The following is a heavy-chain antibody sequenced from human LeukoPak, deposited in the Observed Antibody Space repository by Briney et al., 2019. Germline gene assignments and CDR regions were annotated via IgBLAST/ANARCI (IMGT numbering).Heavy chain of an antibody. V-gene: IGHV3-7*01. D-gene: IGHD3-3*01. CDR2: IKQDGSEK. CDR1: GFTFSSYW. Sequence: SGGSLRLSCAASGFTFSSYWMSWVRQAPGKGLEWVANIKQDGSEKYYVDSVKGRFTISRDNAKNSLYLQMNSLRAEDTAVYYCARVRTGRGEWLTRDSYYFDYWGQGTLVTVSS. CDR3: ARVRTGRGEWLTRDSYYFDY. J-gene: IGHJ4*02.